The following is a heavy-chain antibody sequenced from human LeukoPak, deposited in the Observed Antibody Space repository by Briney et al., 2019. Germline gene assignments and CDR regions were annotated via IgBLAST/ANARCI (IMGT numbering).Heavy chain of an antibody. CDR3: ARSPYDSSGYYFPSGAFDI. J-gene: IGHJ3*02. V-gene: IGHV4-34*01. D-gene: IGHD3-22*01. CDR1: GGSFSGYY. CDR2: INHSGST. Sequence: SETLSLTCAVYGGSFSGYYWSWIRQPPGKVLEWIGEINHSGSTNYNPSLKSRVTISVDTSKNQFSLKLSSVTAADTAVYYCARSPYDSSGYYFPSGAFDIWGQGTMVTVSS.